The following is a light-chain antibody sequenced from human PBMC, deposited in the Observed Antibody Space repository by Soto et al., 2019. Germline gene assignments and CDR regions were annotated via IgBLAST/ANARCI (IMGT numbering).Light chain of an antibody. V-gene: IGLV1-44*01. CDR2: SNN. Sequence: QSVLTQPPSASGTPGQRVTISCSGSSSNIGSNTVNWYQQLPGTAPKLLIYSNNQRPSGVPDRFSGSKSGTSASLAISGLQSEDDADYYCAAWDDSLYVVFGSGTKLIVL. J-gene: IGLJ2*01. CDR1: SSNIGSNT. CDR3: AAWDDSLYVV.